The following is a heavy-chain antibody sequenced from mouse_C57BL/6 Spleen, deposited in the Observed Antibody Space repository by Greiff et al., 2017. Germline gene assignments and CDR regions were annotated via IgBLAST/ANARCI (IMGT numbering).Heavy chain of an antibody. CDR3: AREGFKDAWFAY. J-gene: IGHJ3*01. CDR1: GYTFTSYW. V-gene: IGHV1-55*01. D-gene: IGHD3-3*01. Sequence: QVQLQQPGAELVKPGASVKMSCKASGYTFTSYWITWVKQRPGQGLEWIGDIYPGSGSTNYNEKFKSKATLTVDTSSSTAYMQLSSLTSEDSALYYCAREGFKDAWFAYWGQGTLVTVSA. CDR2: IYPGSGST.